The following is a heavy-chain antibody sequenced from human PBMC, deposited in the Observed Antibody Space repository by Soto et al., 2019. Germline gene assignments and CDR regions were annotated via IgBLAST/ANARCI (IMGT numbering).Heavy chain of an antibody. V-gene: IGHV3-23*01. CDR3: AKHKFPIYGGNEYYFDY. D-gene: IGHD4-17*01. Sequence: GESLKISGAASGFTFSSYAMSWVRQAPGKGLEWVSAISGSGGSTYYADSVKGRFTISRDNSKNTLYLQMNSLRAEDTAVYYCAKHKFPIYGGNEYYFDYWGQGTLVTVYS. CDR1: GFTFSSYA. CDR2: ISGSGGST. J-gene: IGHJ4*02.